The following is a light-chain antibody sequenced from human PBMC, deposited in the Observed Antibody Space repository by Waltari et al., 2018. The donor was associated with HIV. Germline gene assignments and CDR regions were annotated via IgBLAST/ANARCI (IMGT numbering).Light chain of an antibody. CDR2: EVS. V-gene: IGLV2-8*01. J-gene: IGLJ3*02. CDR1: SSDVGGYNY. CDR3: SSYAGSNNLV. Sequence: QSALTQPPSASGSPGQSVTISCTGTSSDVGGYNYVSWYQQHPGKAPELMISEVSKRPSGVPARFSGSKSGNTASLTVSGLQAEDEADYYCSSYAGSNNLVFGGGTKLTVL.